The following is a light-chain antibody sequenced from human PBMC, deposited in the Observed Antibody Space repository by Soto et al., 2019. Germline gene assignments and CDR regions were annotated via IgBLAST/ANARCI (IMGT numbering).Light chain of an antibody. CDR2: DVS. CDR1: SSDVGSYNY. J-gene: IGLJ2*01. V-gene: IGLV2-11*01. CDR3: CSYSGSDSLL. Sequence: QSVLTQPRSVSGSPGESVTISCSGTSSDVGSYNYVSWYQQYPGKAPKVMIYDVSERPSEVPVRFSGSKSGNTASLTISALQAEDEAEYFCCSYSGSDSLLFGGGTKVTVL.